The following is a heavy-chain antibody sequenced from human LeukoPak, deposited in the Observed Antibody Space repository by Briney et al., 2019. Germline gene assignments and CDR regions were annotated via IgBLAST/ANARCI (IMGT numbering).Heavy chain of an antibody. CDR2: IIPVFGTA. Sequence: SVKVSCKASGGTFSSYAISWVRQAPGQGLEWMGRIIPVFGTANYAQKFQGRVTITTDESTSTAYMELSSLRSEDTAVYYCARSGGTRDGYNFLFDYWGQGTLVTVSS. J-gene: IGHJ4*02. D-gene: IGHD5-24*01. CDR1: GGTFSSYA. V-gene: IGHV1-69*05. CDR3: ARSGGTRDGYNFLFDY.